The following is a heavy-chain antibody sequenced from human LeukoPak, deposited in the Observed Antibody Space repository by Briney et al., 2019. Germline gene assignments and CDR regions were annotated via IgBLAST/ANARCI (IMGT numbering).Heavy chain of an antibody. CDR3: ATNPLY. CDR2: IKTKNDGETT. Sequence: PGWSLRLSCAASGFTFSNTWMSWVRQAPGKGLEWVGRIKTKNDGETTNYAAPVKGRFTISRDDSKNTLYLLMNSLRIEDTAVYYCATNPLYWGQGTLVTVSP. CDR1: GFTFSNTW. V-gene: IGHV3-15*01. J-gene: IGHJ4*02.